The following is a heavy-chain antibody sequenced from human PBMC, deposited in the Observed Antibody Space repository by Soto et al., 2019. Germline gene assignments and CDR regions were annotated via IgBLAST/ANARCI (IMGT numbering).Heavy chain of an antibody. Sequence: QVQLQESGPGLVKPSETLSLSCTVSGGSINSYYWSWIRQSPGKRMEWIGYVHHSWGSSYNPSLPSRVAISLDTSKRQSSLKVTSVTATDPAVYYFARRGFGPRHGLVDVWGQGTTVTVSS. V-gene: IGHV4-59*08. CDR3: ARRGFGPRHGLVDV. D-gene: IGHD3-10*01. J-gene: IGHJ6*02. CDR2: VHHSWGS. CDR1: GGSINSYY.